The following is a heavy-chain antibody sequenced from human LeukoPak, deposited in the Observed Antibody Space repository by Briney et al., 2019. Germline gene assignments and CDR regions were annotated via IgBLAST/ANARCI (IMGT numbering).Heavy chain of an antibody. CDR3: ARSGSITIFGVVISPHDAFDI. CDR2: INPSGGST. D-gene: IGHD3-3*01. Sequence: ASVKVSCKASGYTFTSYYMHWVRQAPGQGLEWMGIINPSGGSTSYAQKFQGRVTMTRDTSTSTVYMELSSLRSEDTAVYYCARSGSITIFGVVISPHDAFDIWGQGTMVTVSS. V-gene: IGHV1-46*01. J-gene: IGHJ3*02. CDR1: GYTFTSYY.